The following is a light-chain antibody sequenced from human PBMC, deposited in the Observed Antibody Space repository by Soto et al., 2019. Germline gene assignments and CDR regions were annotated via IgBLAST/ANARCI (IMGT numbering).Light chain of an antibody. CDR3: TSYTPTNTLA. Sequence: QPASVSGSPGQSITISCTGTRSDIGAYNYVSWFQQNPGKAPKCMIYDVYSRPSGVSHRFSGSKSANTASLTISGLQAEDEAVYYCTSYTPTNTLALGGGTKVTVL. V-gene: IGLV2-14*01. J-gene: IGLJ2*01. CDR1: RSDIGAYNY. CDR2: DVY.